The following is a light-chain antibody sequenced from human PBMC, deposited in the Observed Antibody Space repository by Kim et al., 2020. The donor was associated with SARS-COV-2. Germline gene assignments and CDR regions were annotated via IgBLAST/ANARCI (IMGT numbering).Light chain of an antibody. J-gene: IGKJ5*01. Sequence: DVQMTQSPSYVSASVGDMITITCRASQGIASWLAWYQQQPGKAPKLLVYAASALQSGVSSRFSGSGSGREFTLTIRSLQPEDVATYFCQQSNNLPITFGQGTRLEIK. CDR2: AAS. V-gene: IGKV1-12*01. CDR1: QGIASW. CDR3: QQSNNLPIT.